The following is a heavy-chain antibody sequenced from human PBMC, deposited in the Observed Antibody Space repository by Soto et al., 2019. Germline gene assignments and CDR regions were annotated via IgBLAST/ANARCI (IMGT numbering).Heavy chain of an antibody. CDR1: GGTFSSYA. Sequence: SVKVSCKASGGTFSSYAISCVRQAPGQGLEWMGGIIPIFGTANYAQKFQGRVTITADESTSTAYMELSSLRSEDTAVYYCARRDGYYYYYGMEVWGQGTTVTVSS. J-gene: IGHJ6*02. CDR3: ARRDGYYYYYGMEV. V-gene: IGHV1-69*13. CDR2: IIPIFGTA.